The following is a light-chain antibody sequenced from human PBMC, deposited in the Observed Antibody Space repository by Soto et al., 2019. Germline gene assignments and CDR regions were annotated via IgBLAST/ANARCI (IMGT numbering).Light chain of an antibody. CDR2: SDN. J-gene: IGLJ3*02. Sequence: QPVLTQPPSASGTPGQRVTISCSGSSSNIGSNTVNWYQQLPGPAPKLLIYSDNERPSGVPDRFSGSKSGTSASLAISGLQSEDEADYYCASWDDSLNGWVFGGGTQLTVL. CDR3: ASWDDSLNGWV. CDR1: SSNIGSNT. V-gene: IGLV1-44*01.